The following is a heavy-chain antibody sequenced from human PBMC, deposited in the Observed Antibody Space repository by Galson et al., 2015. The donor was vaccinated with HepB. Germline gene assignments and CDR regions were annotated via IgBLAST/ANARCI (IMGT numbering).Heavy chain of an antibody. V-gene: IGHV1-69*04. CDR3: ASEPPIAAAATGWFDP. D-gene: IGHD6-13*01. CDR1: GGTFSSYA. CDR2: ITPILGIA. Sequence: SVKVSCKASGGTFSSYAISWVRQAPGQGLEWMGRITPILGIANYAQKFQGRVTITADKSTSTAYMELSSLRSEDTAVYYCASEPPIAAAATGWFDPWGQGTLVTVSS. J-gene: IGHJ5*02.